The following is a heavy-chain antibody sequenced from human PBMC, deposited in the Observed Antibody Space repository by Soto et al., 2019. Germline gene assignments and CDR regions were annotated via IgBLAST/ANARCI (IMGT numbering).Heavy chain of an antibody. CDR2: IYYSGST. Sequence: SETLSLTCTVSGGSISSYYWSWIRQPPGKGLEWIGYIYYSGSTNYNPSLKSRVTISVDTSKNQFSLKLSSVTAADTAVYYCARIFHPETYQLLSWAEEPYYYYYMDVWGKGTTVTVSS. CDR3: ARIFHPETYQLLSWAEEPYYYYYMDV. CDR1: GGSISSYY. V-gene: IGHV4-59*08. D-gene: IGHD2-2*01. J-gene: IGHJ6*03.